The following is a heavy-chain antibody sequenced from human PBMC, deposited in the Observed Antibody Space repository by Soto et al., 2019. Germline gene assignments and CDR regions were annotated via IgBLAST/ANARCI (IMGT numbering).Heavy chain of an antibody. CDR2: IYTSGNT. CDR1: GASISDYY. CDR3: ASHVVSGYSDY. V-gene: IGHV4-59*13. Sequence: QVQLQESGPGLVKPSETLSLTCNVSGASISDYYWSWIRQPPGKGLEWIGYIYTSGNTNYNPSLKSRVTISVDTSKNQFSLKLRSVTAADTAVSYCASHVVSGYSDYWGQGTLVTVSS. D-gene: IGHD3-10*02. J-gene: IGHJ4*02.